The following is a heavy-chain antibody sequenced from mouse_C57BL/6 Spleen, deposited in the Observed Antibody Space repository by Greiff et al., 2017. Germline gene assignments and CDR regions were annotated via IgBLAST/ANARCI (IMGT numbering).Heavy chain of an antibody. CDR2: IHPNSGST. J-gene: IGHJ3*01. Sequence: QVQLQQPGPELVKPGASVKLSCKASGYTFTSYWMHWVKPRPGQGLEWIGMIHPNSGSTNYNEKLKSKATLTVDKSSSPAYMQLSSLTSEDSAVYYGARDQNYCSSSRFAYWGQWTLVTVSA. V-gene: IGHV1-64*01. CDR3: ARDQNYCSSSRFAY. CDR1: GYTFTSYW. D-gene: IGHD1-1*01.